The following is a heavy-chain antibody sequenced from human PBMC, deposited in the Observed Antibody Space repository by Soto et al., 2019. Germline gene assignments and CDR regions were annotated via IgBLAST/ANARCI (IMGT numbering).Heavy chain of an antibody. CDR2: IIPIFGTA. Sequence: ASVKVSCKASGGTFSSYAISWVRQAPGQGLEWMGGIIPIFGTANYAQKFQGRVTITADKSTSTAYMELSSLRSEDTAAYYCAVDLYDFWSGYPTPAFDYWGQGTLVTVSS. V-gene: IGHV1-69*06. D-gene: IGHD3-3*01. J-gene: IGHJ4*02. CDR3: AVDLYDFWSGYPTPAFDY. CDR1: GGTFSSYA.